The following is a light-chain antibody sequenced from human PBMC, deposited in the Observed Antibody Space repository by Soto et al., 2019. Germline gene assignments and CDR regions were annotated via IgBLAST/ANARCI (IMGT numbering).Light chain of an antibody. Sequence: EIVLSQSPATLSLSPRERATLPCRASQSVSSYLAWYRQKPGQAPRLLIYDASNSRTGIPARFSGSGSGTDFTLTIGSLEPEDFAVYYYRQGSNWPLISFGEGTRLEIK. CDR1: QSVSSY. CDR2: DAS. J-gene: IGKJ5*01. CDR3: RQGSNWPLIS. V-gene: IGKV3-11*01.